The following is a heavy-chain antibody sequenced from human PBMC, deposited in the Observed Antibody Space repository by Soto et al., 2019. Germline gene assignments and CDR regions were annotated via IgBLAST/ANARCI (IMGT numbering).Heavy chain of an antibody. J-gene: IGHJ4*02. V-gene: IGHV1-69*13. CDR1: GGTFSSYA. CDR2: IIPIFGTA. CDR3: ARTATTVVTRAPFDY. Sequence: SVKVSCKASGGTFSSYAISWVRQAPGQGLEWMGGIIPIFGTANYAQKFQGRVTITADESTSTAYMELSSLRSEDTAVYYCARTATTVVTRAPFDYWGQGTLVTVSS. D-gene: IGHD4-17*01.